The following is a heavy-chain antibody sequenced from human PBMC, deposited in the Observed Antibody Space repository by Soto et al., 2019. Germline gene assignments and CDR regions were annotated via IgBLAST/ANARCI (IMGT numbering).Heavy chain of an antibody. CDR2: FNPANRNT. V-gene: IGHV1-18*01. D-gene: IGHD2-21*02. CDR3: ARVRFGDPFDF. J-gene: IGHJ4*02. Sequence: QVQLVQSGAEVKRPGTSVKVSCKVSGYTFTNYGINWVRQAPGQGLEWVGWFNPANRNTNYAQKFQDRVSLTTDTSTNTAYMELRGLRSDDTAVYYCARVRFGDPFDFWGQGTLVTVSS. CDR1: GYTFTNYG.